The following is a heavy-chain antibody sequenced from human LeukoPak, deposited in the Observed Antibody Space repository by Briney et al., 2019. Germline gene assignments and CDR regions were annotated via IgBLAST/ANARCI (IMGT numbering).Heavy chain of an antibody. Sequence: SGTLSLTCAVSGGSISSSNWWSWVLQPPGKGLEWIVEIYHSGSTNYNPSLKSRVTISVDKSKNQFSLKLSSVTAADTAVYYCARAPSESVTPYWYFDLWGRGTLVTVSS. CDR3: ARAPSESVTPYWYFDL. V-gene: IGHV4-4*02. CDR1: GGSISSSNW. D-gene: IGHD4-17*01. CDR2: IYHSGST. J-gene: IGHJ2*01.